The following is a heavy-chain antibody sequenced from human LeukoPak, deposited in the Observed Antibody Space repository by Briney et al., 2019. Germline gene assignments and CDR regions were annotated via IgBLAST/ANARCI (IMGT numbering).Heavy chain of an antibody. CDR1: GYTFTSYD. J-gene: IGHJ4*02. Sequence: GASVKVSCKASGYTFTSYDINWVRQATGQGLEWMGWMNPNSGNTGYAQKFQGRVTMTRNTSISTAYMELSSLRSGDTAVYYCARAVSMDALEDYWGQGTLVTVPS. D-gene: IGHD3/OR15-3a*01. CDR3: ARAVSMDALEDY. V-gene: IGHV1-8*01. CDR2: MNPNSGNT.